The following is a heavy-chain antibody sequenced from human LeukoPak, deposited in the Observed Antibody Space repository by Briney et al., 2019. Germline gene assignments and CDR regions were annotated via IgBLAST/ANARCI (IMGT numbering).Heavy chain of an antibody. CDR1: GFTFSSYA. Sequence: GGSLRLSCAASGFTFSSYAMHWVRQAPGKGLEWVAVISYDGSNKYYADSVKGRFTISRDNSKNTLYLQMNSLRAEDTAVYYCARGHGYGSGSYYNPDYWGQGTLVTVSS. V-gene: IGHV3-30-3*01. CDR3: ARGHGYGSGSYYNPDY. J-gene: IGHJ4*02. D-gene: IGHD3-10*01. CDR2: ISYDGSNK.